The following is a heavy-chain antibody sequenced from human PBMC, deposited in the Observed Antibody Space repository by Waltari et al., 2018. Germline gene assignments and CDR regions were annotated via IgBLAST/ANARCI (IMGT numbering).Heavy chain of an antibody. D-gene: IGHD5-12*01. CDR2: IIPMPGIT. CDR3: ARRVSTKGAFEV. V-gene: IGHV1-69*02. Sequence: QVQLVQSGPEVKQPGSSVKVSCKSSGGPFSSVGLHWLRQAPGKGLEWMGKIIPMPGITDYEQKFQGRLRITADRSTTTGYMELRSLGTEDTAIYYCARRVSTKGAFEVWGRGTLVTVSP. CDR1: GGPFSSVG. J-gene: IGHJ3*01.